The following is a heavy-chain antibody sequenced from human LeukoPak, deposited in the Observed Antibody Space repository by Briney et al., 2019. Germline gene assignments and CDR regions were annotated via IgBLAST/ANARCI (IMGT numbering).Heavy chain of an antibody. D-gene: IGHD4-23*01. Sequence: PGGSLRLSCAASGFTFSTYGMHWVRQAPGKGLEWMTFIQAGGDEKYYAESVKGRFTVSRDNSKNTLYLQMNSLRAEDTALYYCARDSPGYGGDDFDYWGQGALVTVSS. CDR1: GFTFSTYG. CDR2: IQAGGDEK. CDR3: ARDSPGYGGDDFDY. V-gene: IGHV3-30*02. J-gene: IGHJ4*02.